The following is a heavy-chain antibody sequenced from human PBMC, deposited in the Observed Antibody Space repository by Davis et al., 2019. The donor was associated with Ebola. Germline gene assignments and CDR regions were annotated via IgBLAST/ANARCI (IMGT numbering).Heavy chain of an antibody. V-gene: IGHV3-21*01. CDR1: GFTFSSYS. D-gene: IGHD4-11*01. Sequence: GESLKISCAASGFTFSSYSMNWVRQAPGKGLEWVSSISSSSSYIYYADSVKGRFTISRDNAKNSLYLQMNSLRAEDTAVYYCARGGPTTNYYYYGMDAWGQGTTVTVSS. CDR3: ARGGPTTNYYYYGMDA. J-gene: IGHJ6*02. CDR2: ISSSSSYI.